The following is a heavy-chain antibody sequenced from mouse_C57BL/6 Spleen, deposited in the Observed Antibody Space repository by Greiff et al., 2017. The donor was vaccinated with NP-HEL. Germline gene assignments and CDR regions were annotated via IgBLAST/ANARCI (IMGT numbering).Heavy chain of an antibody. CDR3: TRGGDYYGSSSFDY. CDR2: IDPETGGT. J-gene: IGHJ2*01. V-gene: IGHV1-15*01. D-gene: IGHD1-1*01. Sequence: VQLHQSGAELVRPGASVTLSCKASGYTFTDYEMHWVKQTPVHGLEWIGAIDPETGGTAYNQKFKGKAILTADKSSSTAYMELRSLTSEDSAVYYCTRGGDYYGSSSFDYWGQGTTLTVSS. CDR1: GYTFTDYE.